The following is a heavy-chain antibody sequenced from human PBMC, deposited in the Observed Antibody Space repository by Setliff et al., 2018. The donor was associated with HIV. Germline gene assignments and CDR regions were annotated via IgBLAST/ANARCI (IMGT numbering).Heavy chain of an antibody. V-gene: IGHV3-73*01. J-gene: IGHJ6*02. Sequence: GGSLRLSCAASGFSFSGSAMHWVRQASGKGLEWVGRMRSKAKNYATAYAASVKGRFTISRDDSKNTAYLQMNSLKTEDTAVYYCTRVDSSGWEGYFFSIDVWGQGTTVTVSS. CDR2: MRSKAKNYAT. D-gene: IGHD6-19*01. CDR1: GFSFSGSA. CDR3: TRVDSSGWEGYFFSIDV.